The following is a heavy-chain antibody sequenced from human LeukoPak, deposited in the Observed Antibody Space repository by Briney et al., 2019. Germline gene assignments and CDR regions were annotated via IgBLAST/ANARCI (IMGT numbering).Heavy chain of an antibody. CDR3: LTIVETDLDAFDI. D-gene: IGHD2-21*01. CDR2: INPDDGST. CDR1: GFTFRKYW. V-gene: IGHV3-74*01. Sequence: PGGSLRLSCAASGFTFRKYWLHWVRQAPGKGLVWVSRINPDDGSTSYADSVKGRFTISRDNAKSTLYLQMNSLRAEDTAVYYCLTIVETDLDAFDIWGQGTKVTVSS. J-gene: IGHJ3*02.